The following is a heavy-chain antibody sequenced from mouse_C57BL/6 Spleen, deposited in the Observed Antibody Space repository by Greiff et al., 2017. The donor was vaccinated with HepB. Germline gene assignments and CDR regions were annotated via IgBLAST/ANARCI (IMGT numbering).Heavy chain of an antibody. CDR3: ARDDWDLYAMDY. V-gene: IGHV1-26*01. J-gene: IGHJ4*01. CDR2: INPNNGGT. Sequence: EVQLQQSGPELVKPGASVKISCKASGYTFTDYYMNWVKQSHGRSLEWIGDINPNNGGTSYNQKFKGKSTLTVAKSASTAYMELRSLTSEDSAVYYCARDDWDLYAMDYWGQGTSVTVSS. CDR1: GYTFTDYY. D-gene: IGHD4-1*01.